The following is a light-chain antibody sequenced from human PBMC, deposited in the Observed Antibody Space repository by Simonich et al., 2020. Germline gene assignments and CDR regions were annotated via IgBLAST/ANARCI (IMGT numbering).Light chain of an antibody. CDR3: MQSIQLPLT. CDR2: EVY. J-gene: IGKJ4*01. Sequence: DIVMTQTPLSLSVTPGQPASISCKSSQSLLPSDGKTSLYWYLQKPGQSPQLLIYEVYNRVSGVPDRFSGSGSVTDFTLKISRVEAEDVGVYYCMQSIQLPLTFGGGTKVEIK. V-gene: IGKV2D-29*02. CDR1: QSLLPSDGKTS.